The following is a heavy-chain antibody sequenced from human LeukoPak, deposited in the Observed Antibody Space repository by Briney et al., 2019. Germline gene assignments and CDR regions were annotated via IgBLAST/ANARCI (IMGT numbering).Heavy chain of an antibody. Sequence: GSLRLSCAASGLSVNSSYMTWVRQAPGKGLEWVSVIYGGGTTYYADPVKGRFTISRDNSKNTLYLQMNSLRAEDTAVYYCAKTDSYCSSTSCYYYGMDVWGQGTTVTVSS. CDR3: AKTDSYCSSTSCYYYGMDV. D-gene: IGHD2-2*01. CDR1: GLSVNSSY. V-gene: IGHV3-66*01. CDR2: IYGGGTT. J-gene: IGHJ6*02.